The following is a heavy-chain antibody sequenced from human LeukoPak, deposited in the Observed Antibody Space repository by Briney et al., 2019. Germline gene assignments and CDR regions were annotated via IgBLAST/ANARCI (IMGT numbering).Heavy chain of an antibody. J-gene: IGHJ3*02. CDR1: GLTFDDYA. CDR3: ASKGGSFTISGVVYNDAFAI. Sequence: GRSLTLSWAASGLTFDDYAMHWVRQAPGKGMGWVAGIRWNSGSIGYADSVKGRFTISRDNAKNSLYLQMNNLRAEDTAVYYCASKGGSFTISGVVYNDAFAIWGQGTMVTVSS. D-gene: IGHD3-3*01. CDR2: IRWNSGSI. V-gene: IGHV3-9*01.